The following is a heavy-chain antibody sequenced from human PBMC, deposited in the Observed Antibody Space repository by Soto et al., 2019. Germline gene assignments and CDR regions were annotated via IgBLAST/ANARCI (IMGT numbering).Heavy chain of an antibody. J-gene: IGHJ4*02. CDR2: IYESGST. Sequence: SETLSLTCGVYGDSFSDYYWAWVRQPPGKGLEWIGYIYESGSTNYNPSLKSRVTISIDTSKNQLSLKLSSVTAADTAVYYCARGVEISSYYFDYWGRG. CDR3: ARGVEISSYYFDY. V-gene: IGHV4-59*01. CDR1: GDSFSDYY.